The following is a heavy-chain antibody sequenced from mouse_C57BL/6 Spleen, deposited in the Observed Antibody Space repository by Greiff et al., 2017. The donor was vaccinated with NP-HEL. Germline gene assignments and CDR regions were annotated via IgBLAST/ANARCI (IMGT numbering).Heavy chain of an antibody. CDR3: ATLMRGAMDY. J-gene: IGHJ4*01. CDR1: GFTFSSYG. Sequence: EVKLVESGGDLVKPGGSLKLSCAASGFTFSSYGMAWVRQTPDKRLEWVATINSGGSYTYYPDSVKGRFTIARDNAKNTLYLQISSLKSEDTAMYYCATLMRGAMDYWGQGTSVTVSS. CDR2: INSGGSYT. V-gene: IGHV5-6*01.